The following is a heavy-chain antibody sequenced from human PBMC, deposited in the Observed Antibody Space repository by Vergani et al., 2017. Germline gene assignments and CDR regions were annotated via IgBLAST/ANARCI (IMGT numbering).Heavy chain of an antibody. Sequence: WGWIRQPPGKGLEWIGSIYYSGSTYYNPSLKSRVTISVDTSKNQFSLKLSSVTAADTAVYYCARPTYYYDSSGQNWFDPWGQGTLVTVSS. J-gene: IGHJ5*02. CDR3: ARPTYYYDSSGQNWFDP. D-gene: IGHD3-22*01. CDR2: IYYSGST. V-gene: IGHV4-39*01.